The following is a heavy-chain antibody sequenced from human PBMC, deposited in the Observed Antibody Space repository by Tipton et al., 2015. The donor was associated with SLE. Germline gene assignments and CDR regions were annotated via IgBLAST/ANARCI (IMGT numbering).Heavy chain of an antibody. J-gene: IGHJ4*02. V-gene: IGHV1-8*02. CDR1: GYTFTSYD. D-gene: IGHD6-13*01. CDR2: MNPNSGNT. Sequence: QVQLVQSGAEVKKPGASVKVSCKASGYTFTSYDINWVRQATGQGLEWMGWMNPNSGNTGYAQKFQGRVTMTRNTSVSTAYMELSSLRSEDTAVYYCARGPGGLYSSSWYLYYFDYWGQGTLVTVSS. CDR3: ARGPGGLYSSSWYLYYFDY.